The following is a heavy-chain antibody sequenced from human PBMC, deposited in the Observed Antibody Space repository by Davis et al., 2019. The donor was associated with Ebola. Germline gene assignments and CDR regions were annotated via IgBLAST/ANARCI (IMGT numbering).Heavy chain of an antibody. J-gene: IGHJ4*02. CDR3: ARSGNYGSGTYAFDY. CDR2: IYYSGST. D-gene: IGHD3-10*01. CDR1: GGSISSSSYY. Sequence: MPSETLSLTCTVSGGSISSSSYYWGWIRQPPGKGLEWIGSIYYSGSTNYNPSLKSRVTISVDKFKNQFSLKLSSVTAADTAVYYCARSGNYGSGTYAFDYWGQGTLVAVSS. V-gene: IGHV4-39*07.